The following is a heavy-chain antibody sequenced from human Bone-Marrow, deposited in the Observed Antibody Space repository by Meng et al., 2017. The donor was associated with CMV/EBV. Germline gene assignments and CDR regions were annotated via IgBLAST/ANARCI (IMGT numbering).Heavy chain of an antibody. D-gene: IGHD3-10*01. CDR1: GFTVSSYE. V-gene: IGHV3-48*03. CDR3: ARGATLLGATTILYGMVRGVVDY. Sequence: GESLKISCAASGFTVSSYEMNWVRQAPGKGLEWVSYISDSGRITNYADSVKGRFTISRDNAKNLLFLQMNSLRTEDTATYYCARGATLLGATTILYGMVRGVVDYWGQGTLVTVSS. CDR2: ISDSGRIT. J-gene: IGHJ4*02.